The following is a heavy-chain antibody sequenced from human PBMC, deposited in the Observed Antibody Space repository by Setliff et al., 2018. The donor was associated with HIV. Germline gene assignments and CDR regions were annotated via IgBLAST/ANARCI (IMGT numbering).Heavy chain of an antibody. D-gene: IGHD1-1*01. V-gene: IGHV5-51*01. J-gene: IGHJ4*02. Sequence: RGESPKISCKASGYTFTNYWIGWVRQMPGKGLELMGMIYPGDTRYSPSLQGQVTISADNFITTAYLQWSSLKASDTAMYYCARGTTSSIYFDYWGEGTLVTVSS. CDR2: IYPGDT. CDR1: GYTFTNYW. CDR3: ARGTTSSIYFDY.